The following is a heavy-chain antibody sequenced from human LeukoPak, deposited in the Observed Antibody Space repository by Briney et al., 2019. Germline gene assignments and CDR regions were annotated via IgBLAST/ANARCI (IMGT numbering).Heavy chain of an antibody. D-gene: IGHD2-21*02. Sequence: GSLRLSCAASGLFVSDNYMSWVRQAPGKGLEWVSVIYNDGRTYYADSVKGRFTVSRDTSKNTLYLQMNSLRAEDTAVYYCARGDVLAYCGGDCYSNDAFDIWGQGTMVTVSS. V-gene: IGHV3-53*01. CDR2: IYNDGRT. CDR3: ARGDVLAYCGGDCYSNDAFDI. J-gene: IGHJ3*02. CDR1: GLFVSDNY.